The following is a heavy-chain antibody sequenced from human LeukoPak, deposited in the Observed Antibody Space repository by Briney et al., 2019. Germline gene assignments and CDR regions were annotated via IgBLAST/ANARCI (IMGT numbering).Heavy chain of an antibody. CDR2: ISYDGSNK. CDR3: ARSSYGSGTDGNFDY. D-gene: IGHD3-10*01. V-gene: IGHV3-30*03. J-gene: IGHJ4*02. Sequence: GRSLRLSCAASGFTFSSYGMHWVRQAPGKGLEWVAVISYDGSNKYYADSVKGRFTISRDNSKNTLYLQMNSLRAEDTAVYYCARSSYGSGTDGNFDYWGQGTLVTVSS. CDR1: GFTFSSYG.